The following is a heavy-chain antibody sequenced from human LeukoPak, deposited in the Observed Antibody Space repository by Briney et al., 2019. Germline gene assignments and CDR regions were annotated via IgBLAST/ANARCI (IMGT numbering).Heavy chain of an antibody. CDR1: GYSISSDYY. CDR3: ARDEGRYYFDH. CDR2: IYHSGST. J-gene: IGHJ4*02. Sequence: SETLSLTCTVSGYSISSDYYWGWIRQPPGKGLEWIGSIYHSGSTYYNPSLKSRVTISVDTSKNQFSLKLSSVTAADTAVYYCARDEGRYYFDHWGQGTLVTVSS. V-gene: IGHV4-38-2*02.